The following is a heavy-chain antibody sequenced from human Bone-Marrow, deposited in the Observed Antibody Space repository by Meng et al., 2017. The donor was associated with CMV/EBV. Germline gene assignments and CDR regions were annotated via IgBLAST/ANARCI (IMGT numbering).Heavy chain of an antibody. Sequence: GGSLRLSCAASGFTFDDYTMHWVRQAPGKGLEWVSLISWNGGSTYYADSVKGRFTISRDNSKNTLYLQMNNVTIEDTALYYCARDALTVGTHPPDYWGQGTLVTVSS. CDR3: ARDALTVGTHPPDY. V-gene: IGHV3-43*01. D-gene: IGHD4-23*01. CDR1: GFTFDDYT. J-gene: IGHJ4*02. CDR2: ISWNGGST.